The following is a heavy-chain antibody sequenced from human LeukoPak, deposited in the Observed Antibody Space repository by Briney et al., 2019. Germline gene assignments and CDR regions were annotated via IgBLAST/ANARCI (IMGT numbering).Heavy chain of an antibody. CDR2: ISGSGGST. CDR1: GFTFSSYA. V-gene: IGHV3-23*01. D-gene: IGHD2-2*02. CDR3: AKAGCSSTSCYTDY. Sequence: GGSLRLSCAASGFTFSSYAMSWVRQAPGKGLEWVSAISGSGGSTYYADSVKGRFTISRDNSKNTLYLQMNSLRAGDTAVYYCAKAGCSSTSCYTDYWGQGTLVTVSS. J-gene: IGHJ4*02.